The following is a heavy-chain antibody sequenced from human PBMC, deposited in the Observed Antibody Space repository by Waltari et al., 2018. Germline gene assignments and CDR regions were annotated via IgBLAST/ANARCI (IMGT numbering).Heavy chain of an antibody. CDR2: ISGSGSTI. J-gene: IGHJ4*02. V-gene: IGHV3-48*03. CDR3: VRRGTYRHFDF. D-gene: IGHD3-16*02. Sequence: EVQLVESGGGLVQPGGSLRLSCAVSGFIFRNYDMNWVRKAPGKGLEWVSYISGSGSTILYADSVKGRFTISRDNAKNSLYLQMNSLRAEDTAVYYCVRRGTYRHFDFWGQGTLVTVSS. CDR1: GFIFRNYD.